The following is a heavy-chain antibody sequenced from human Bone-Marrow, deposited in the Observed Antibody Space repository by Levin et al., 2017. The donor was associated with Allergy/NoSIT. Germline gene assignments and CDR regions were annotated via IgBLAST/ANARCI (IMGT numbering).Heavy chain of an antibody. CDR1: GFLLNTSPLC. Sequence: SGPTLVKPTQTLTLTCTFSGFLLNTSPLCVSWIRQSPGKALEWLALIDWADDKYYSTTLKTRHTISKDTSKNLMVLTMTTMDPVDTATYYTARLTEPQPEDEIYGDYGHGASDYWGQGTLVTVSS. D-gene: IGHD4-17*01. CDR2: IDWADDK. CDR3: ARLTEPQPEDEIYGDYGHGASDY. V-gene: IGHV2-70*01. J-gene: IGHJ4*02.